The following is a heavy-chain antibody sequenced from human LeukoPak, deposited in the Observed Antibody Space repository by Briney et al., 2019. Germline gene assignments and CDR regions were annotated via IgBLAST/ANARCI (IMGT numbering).Heavy chain of an antibody. D-gene: IGHD6-6*01. Sequence: GGSLRLSCAASGFTFSSYGMHWVRQAPGKGLEWVAVISYDGSNKYYADSVKGRFTISRDNSKNTLYLQMNSLRAEDTAVYYCAKDLVAAHGWVKYGMDVWGQGTTVTVSS. CDR3: AKDLVAAHGWVKYGMDV. J-gene: IGHJ6*02. V-gene: IGHV3-30*18. CDR1: GFTFSSYG. CDR2: ISYDGSNK.